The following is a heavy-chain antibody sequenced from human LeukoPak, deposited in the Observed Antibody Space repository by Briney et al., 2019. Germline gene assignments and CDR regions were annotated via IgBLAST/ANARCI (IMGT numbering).Heavy chain of an antibody. CDR3: ATSVTFIRGLLRSPFDH. D-gene: IGHD3-10*01. CDR2: VNPNSGAA. J-gene: IGHJ4*02. Sequence: GASVKVSCKAYQFTFSGQYIHWVRQAPGQGLEWMGWVNPNSGAANSAQKFQGRVTMTGDTSITTASITTVYLELNGPRPDDSAVYYCATSVTFIRGLLRSPFDHWGQGTQVTVSS. CDR1: QFTFSGQY. V-gene: IGHV1-2*02.